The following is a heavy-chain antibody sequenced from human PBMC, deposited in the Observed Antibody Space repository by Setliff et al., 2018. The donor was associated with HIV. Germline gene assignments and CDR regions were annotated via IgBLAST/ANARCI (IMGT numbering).Heavy chain of an antibody. CDR3: ARDQPQDYDSLTGYYTGRYFDY. CDR2: IYHSGRT. Sequence: KPSETLSLTCTVSGGSISSNSYYWGWIRQPPGKGLEWIGSIYHSGRTYYNPSLKSRVTISVDTSKNQFSLKLTSVTAADTAVYYCARDQPQDYDSLTGYYTGRYFDYWGRGTLVTVSS. V-gene: IGHV4-39*07. D-gene: IGHD3-9*01. CDR1: GGSISSNSYY. J-gene: IGHJ4*02.